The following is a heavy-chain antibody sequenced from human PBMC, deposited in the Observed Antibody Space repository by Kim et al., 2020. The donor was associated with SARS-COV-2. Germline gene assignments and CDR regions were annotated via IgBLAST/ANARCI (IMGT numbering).Heavy chain of an antibody. Sequence: GGSLRLSCAASGFTFSSYAMHWVRQAPGKGLEWVAVISYDGSNKYYADSVKGRFTISRDNSKNTLYLQMNSLRAEDTAVYYFARDRGGSYSFGYWGQGTLVTVSS. CDR2: ISYDGSNK. CDR3: ARDRGGSYSFGY. CDR1: GFTFSSYA. J-gene: IGHJ4*02. V-gene: IGHV3-30*04. D-gene: IGHD1-26*01.